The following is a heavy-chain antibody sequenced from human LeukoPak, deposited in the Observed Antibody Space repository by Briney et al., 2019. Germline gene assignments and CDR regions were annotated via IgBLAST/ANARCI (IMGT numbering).Heavy chain of an antibody. Sequence: XGGYLRRSCAAAGFTCDDYGMRWVRQAPGKGREGGSGINWNGGSKVYADYVKGRFTMDRDKGKNSLEMQMNSLRAEDAALYDCPTAGRYYDFWSRSYHKTFDYWGQGTLVTVSS. CDR3: PTAGRYYDFWSRSYHKTFDY. J-gene: IGHJ4*02. CDR1: GFTCDDYG. CDR2: INWNGGSK. V-gene: IGHV3-20*01. D-gene: IGHD3-3*01.